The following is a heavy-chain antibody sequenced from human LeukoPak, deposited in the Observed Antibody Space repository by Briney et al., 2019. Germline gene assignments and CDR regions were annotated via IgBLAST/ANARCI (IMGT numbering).Heavy chain of an antibody. CDR3: ACQSRDSYDSSCYSPDDY. J-gene: IGHJ4*02. D-gene: IGHD3-22*01. V-gene: IGHV3-66*04. CDR2: IYSGGST. CDR1: GFTVSSTY. Sequence: PGGSLRLSCAASGFTVSSTYMSWVRQAPGKGLEWVSVIYSGGSTYYADSVRGRFTISRDNSKNTLYLQMNSLRAEDTAVYYCACQSRDSYDSSCYSPDDYWGQGTLVTVSS.